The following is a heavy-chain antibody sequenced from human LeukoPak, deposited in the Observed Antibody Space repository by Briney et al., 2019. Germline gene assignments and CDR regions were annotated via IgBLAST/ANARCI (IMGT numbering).Heavy chain of an antibody. Sequence: GGSLRLSCAASGVTFSSYAMHWVRQAPGKGLEWVAVISYDGSNKYYADSVKGRFTISRDNSKNTLYLQMNSLRAEDTAVYYCARADGYYYFDYWGQGTLVTVSS. CDR3: ARADGYYYFDY. CDR1: GVTFSSYA. D-gene: IGHD2-2*03. J-gene: IGHJ4*02. CDR2: ISYDGSNK. V-gene: IGHV3-30*04.